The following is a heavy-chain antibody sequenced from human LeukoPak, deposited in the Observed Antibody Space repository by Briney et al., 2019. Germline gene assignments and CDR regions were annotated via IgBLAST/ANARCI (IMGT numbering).Heavy chain of an antibody. V-gene: IGHV3-21*01. CDR1: GFTFSSFA. CDR2: ISSSSSYI. Sequence: GGSLRLSCAASGFTFSSFAMSWVRQAPGKGLEWVSSISSSSSYIYYADSVKGRFTISRDNAKNSLYLQMNSLRAEDTAVYYCARLFPNYGHDWFDPWGQGTLVTVSS. J-gene: IGHJ5*02. CDR3: ARLFPNYGHDWFDP. D-gene: IGHD3-10*01.